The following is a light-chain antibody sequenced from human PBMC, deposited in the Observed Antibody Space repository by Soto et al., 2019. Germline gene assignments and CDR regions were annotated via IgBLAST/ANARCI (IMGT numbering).Light chain of an antibody. CDR3: QQYGSSPYT. J-gene: IGKJ2*01. CDR1: QSVRTN. Sequence: EIVMTQSPDTLSVSPGDRATLSCRASQSVRTNLAWYQQKTGQAPRLLIYGASTRATGIPARFSGSGSGTEFTLTISSLQSEDFAVYYCQQYGSSPYTFGQGTKVDIK. CDR2: GAS. V-gene: IGKV3-15*01.